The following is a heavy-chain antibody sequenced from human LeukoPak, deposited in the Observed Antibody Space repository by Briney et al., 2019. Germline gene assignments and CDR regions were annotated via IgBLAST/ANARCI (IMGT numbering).Heavy chain of an antibody. CDR2: IKGDRIET. Sequence: GSLRLSCAASGYSFSRDWMCWGRQAPPEGVEWVANIKGDRIETNYIDSVKGRFSISIDNAKNSLYLKMGSLRAEYSAAYYSAKEGAYPIISFDSWGQGALVTVSS. CDR3: AKEGAYPIISFDS. CDR1: GYSFSRDW. D-gene: IGHD1-14*01. V-gene: IGHV3-7*01. J-gene: IGHJ4*02.